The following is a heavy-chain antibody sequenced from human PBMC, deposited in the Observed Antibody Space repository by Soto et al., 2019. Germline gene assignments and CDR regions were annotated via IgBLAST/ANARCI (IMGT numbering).Heavy chain of an antibody. V-gene: IGHV5-51*01. CDR2: IYPGDSDT. CDR3: ARHYHTGTTYSDY. Sequence: LKISCKGSGYSFTSYWIGWVRQMPGKGLEWMGIIYPGDSDTRYSPSFQGQVTISADKSISIAYLQWSSLKASDTAMYYCARHYHTGTTYSDYWGQGTLVTVSS. D-gene: IGHD1-1*01. J-gene: IGHJ4*02. CDR1: GYSFTSYW.